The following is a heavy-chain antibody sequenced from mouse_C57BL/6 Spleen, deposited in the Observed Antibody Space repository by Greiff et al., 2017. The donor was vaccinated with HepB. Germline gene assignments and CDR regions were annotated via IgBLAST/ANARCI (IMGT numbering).Heavy chain of an antibody. CDR3: ARNLGTTVVAPYYAMDY. V-gene: IGHV2-2*01. CDR1: GFSLTSYG. J-gene: IGHJ4*01. CDR2: IWSGGST. Sequence: VQLQQSGPGLVQPSQSLSITCTVSGFSLTSYGVHWVRQSPGKGLEWLGVIWSGGSTDYNAAFISRLSISKDNSKSQVFFKMNSLQADDTAIYYCARNLGTTVVAPYYAMDYWGQGTSVTVSS. D-gene: IGHD1-1*01.